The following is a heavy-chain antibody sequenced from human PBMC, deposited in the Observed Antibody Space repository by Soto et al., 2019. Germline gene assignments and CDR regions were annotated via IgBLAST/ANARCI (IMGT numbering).Heavy chain of an antibody. CDR1: GGSISSYY. V-gene: IGHV4-59*08. CDR3: ARHYGDGYDYVDY. J-gene: IGHJ4*02. CDR2: IYYRANP. Sequence: PSETLSLTCTVSGGSISSYYWSWIRQHPGKGLEWIGYIYYRANPNYNPSLKSRVTISQDTSKNQFSLRLSSVTAADTAVYYCARHYGDGYDYVDYWGQGTLVSVSS. D-gene: IGHD5-12*01.